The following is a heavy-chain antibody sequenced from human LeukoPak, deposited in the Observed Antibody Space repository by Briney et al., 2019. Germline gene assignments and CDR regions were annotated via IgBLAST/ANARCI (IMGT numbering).Heavy chain of an antibody. CDR2: ISAYNGNT. V-gene: IGHV1-18*01. Sequence: ASVKVSCKASGYTFTSYGISWVRQAPGQGLEWMGWISAYNGNTNYAQKLQGRVTMTTDTSTSTAYMELRSLRSDDTAVYYCAKADRYGGNPRDGFDYWGQGTLVTVSS. CDR1: GYTFTSYG. D-gene: IGHD4-23*01. J-gene: IGHJ4*02. CDR3: AKADRYGGNPRDGFDY.